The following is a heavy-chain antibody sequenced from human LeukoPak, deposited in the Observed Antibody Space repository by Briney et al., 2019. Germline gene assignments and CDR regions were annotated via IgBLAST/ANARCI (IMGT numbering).Heavy chain of an antibody. D-gene: IGHD1-26*01. J-gene: IGHJ4*02. CDR2: IYYSGST. CDR3: AREVASGSNDF. CDR1: GGSISSYY. Sequence: SETLSLTCTVSGGSISSYYWSWIRQPPGKGLGWIGYIYYSGSTNYNPALKSRVTISVDTSKNQFSLKLSSVTAADTAVYYCAREVASGSNDFWGQGTLVTVFS. V-gene: IGHV4-59*01.